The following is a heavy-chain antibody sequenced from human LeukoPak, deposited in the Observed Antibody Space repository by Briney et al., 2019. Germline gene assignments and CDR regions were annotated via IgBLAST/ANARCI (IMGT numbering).Heavy chain of an antibody. D-gene: IGHD2-8*01. J-gene: IGHJ3*02. CDR1: GGSISSSSYY. CDR3: AGLGGYCTNVVCYSTFDI. CDR2: IYYSGST. Sequence: NPSETLSLTCTVSGGSISSSSYYWGWIRQPPGKGLEWIGSIYYSGSTYYNPSLKSRVTMSVDTSKNHFSLKLSSVTAADTAVYYCAGLGGYCTNVVCYSTFDIWGQGTMVTVSS. V-gene: IGHV4-39*07.